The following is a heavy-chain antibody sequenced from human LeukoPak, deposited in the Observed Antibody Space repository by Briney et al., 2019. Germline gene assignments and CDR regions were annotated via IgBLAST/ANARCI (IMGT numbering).Heavy chain of an antibody. CDR2: IDPSDSYT. V-gene: IGHV5-10-1*01. J-gene: IGHJ4*02. CDR3: VRLERGYRVLSD. D-gene: IGHD5-18*01. CDR1: GYSLTAYC. Sequence: GESLQISCKGSGYSLTAYCISWVRQMPGKGLECLGRIDPSDSYTNYSPSFQGHVTISADKSINTVYLQWSSLKASDTAMYYCVRLERGYRVLSDCGQGTLVTVSS.